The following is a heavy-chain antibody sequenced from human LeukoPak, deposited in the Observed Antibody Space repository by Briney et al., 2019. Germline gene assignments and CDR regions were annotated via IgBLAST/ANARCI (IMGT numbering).Heavy chain of an antibody. J-gene: IGHJ4*02. CDR1: GFAFTTSG. Sequence: GGSLRLSCVASGFAFTTSGMHRVRQAPGKGLEWVAVISYDGSNKDYADSVKGRFTISRDNSKNTLYLQMNSLRAEDTAVYYCARDNDYGGYYFDYWGQGTLVTVSS. D-gene: IGHD4-17*01. CDR3: ARDNDYGGYYFDY. CDR2: ISYDGSNK. V-gene: IGHV3-30*03.